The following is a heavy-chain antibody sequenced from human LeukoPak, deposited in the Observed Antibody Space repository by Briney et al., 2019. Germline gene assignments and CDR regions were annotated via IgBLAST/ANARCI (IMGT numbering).Heavy chain of an antibody. CDR1: GGSISSYY. D-gene: IGHD3-10*01. V-gene: IGHV4-39*07. CDR3: ARGSLWFGELRY. Sequence: PSETLSLTCTVSGGSISSYYWGWIRQPPGKGLEWIGSIYYSGSTYYNPSLKSRVTISVDTSKNQFSLKLSSVTAADTAVYYCARGSLWFGELRYWGQGPLVTASS. J-gene: IGHJ4*02. CDR2: IYYSGST.